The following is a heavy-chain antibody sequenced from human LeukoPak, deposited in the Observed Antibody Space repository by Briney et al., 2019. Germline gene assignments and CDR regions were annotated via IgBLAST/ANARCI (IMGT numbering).Heavy chain of an antibody. CDR1: GGTFSSYA. V-gene: IGHV1-69*13. CDR2: IIPIFGTA. Sequence: SVKVSCKASGGTFSSYAISWVRQAPGQGLEWMGGIIPIFGTANYAQKFQGRVTITADESTSTAYMELSSLRSEDTAVYYCARGDILTAYYPYYYYDMDVWGQGTTVTVSS. J-gene: IGHJ6*02. D-gene: IGHD3-9*01. CDR3: ARGDILTAYYPYYYYDMDV.